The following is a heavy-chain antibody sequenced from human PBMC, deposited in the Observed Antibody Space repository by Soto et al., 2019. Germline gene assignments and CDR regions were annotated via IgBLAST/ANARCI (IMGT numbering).Heavy chain of an antibody. J-gene: IGHJ4*02. V-gene: IGHV3-23*04. CDR2: ISGRGDNT. CDR3: AKTPRRVGPIDC. CDR1: GFIFSNYV. Sequence: DVQLVDYGGGLVQPGGSLRLSCAASGFIFSNYVMSWARQTPGKGLEGVSGISGRGDNTYYADAVKGRFTVSRDNSKNTLYLQMDRLRAEDTAGYYCAKTPRRVGPIDCWGQGALGTVSS. D-gene: IGHD2-15*01.